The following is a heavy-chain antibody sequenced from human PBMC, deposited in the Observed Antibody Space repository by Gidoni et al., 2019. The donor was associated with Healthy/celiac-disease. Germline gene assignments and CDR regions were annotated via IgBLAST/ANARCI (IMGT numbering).Heavy chain of an antibody. V-gene: IGHV4-39*01. J-gene: IGHJ3*02. CDR2: IYYSGST. Sequence: QLQLQESGPGLVTPSETLSLTCTVSGGSISSSSYYWGWIRQPPGKGLEWIGSIYYSGSTYYNPSLKSRVTISVDTSKNQFSLKLSSVTAADTAVYYCARHGARWLQLRLWASGEWDAFDIWGQGTMVTVSS. D-gene: IGHD5-12*01. CDR1: GGSISSSSYY. CDR3: ARHGARWLQLRLWASGEWDAFDI.